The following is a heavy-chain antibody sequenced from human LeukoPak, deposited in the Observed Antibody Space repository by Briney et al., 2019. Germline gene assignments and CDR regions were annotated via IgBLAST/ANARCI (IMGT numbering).Heavy chain of an antibody. CDR3: ARKLGPNYFDSSAFDH. J-gene: IGHJ4*02. CDR1: GYSFTTYW. D-gene: IGHD3-22*01. Sequence: GESLKISCKGSGYSFTTYWIGWVRQMPGKGLEWMGIIYPGDSDTKYSPSFQGQVTISADKSISTAYLQWSSLKASDTAMYYCARKLGPNYFDSSAFDHWGQGTLVTVSS. CDR2: IYPGDSDT. V-gene: IGHV5-51*01.